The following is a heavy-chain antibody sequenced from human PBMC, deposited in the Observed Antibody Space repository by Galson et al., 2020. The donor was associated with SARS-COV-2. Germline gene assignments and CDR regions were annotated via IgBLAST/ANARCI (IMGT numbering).Heavy chain of an antibody. CDR2: IYYSGST. CDR3: AVSRHVDIVATMYFDY. V-gene: IGHV4-31*03. Sequence: SETLSLTCTVSGGSISSGGYYWGWIRQHPGKGLEWIGYIYYSGSTYYNPSLKSRVTISVDTSKNQFSLKLSSVTAADTAVYYCAVSRHVDIVATMYFDYWGQGTLVTVSS. CDR1: GGSISSGGYY. J-gene: IGHJ4*02. D-gene: IGHD5-12*01.